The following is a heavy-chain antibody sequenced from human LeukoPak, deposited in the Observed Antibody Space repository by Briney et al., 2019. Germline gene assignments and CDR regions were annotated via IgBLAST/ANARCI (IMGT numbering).Heavy chain of an antibody. CDR1: GDSVSSNSAA. V-gene: IGHV6-1*01. D-gene: IGHD6-19*01. CDR2: TYYRSKWYN. J-gene: IGHJ6*03. Sequence: SQTLSLTCAISGDSVSSNSAAWTWIRQSPSRGLEWLGRTYYRSKWYNDYAVSVKSRITINPATAKTHFSLQLNSVTPEDTAVYYCARDRGPVAGTFYYYYYMDVWGKGTTVTVSS. CDR3: ARDRGPVAGTFYYYYYMDV.